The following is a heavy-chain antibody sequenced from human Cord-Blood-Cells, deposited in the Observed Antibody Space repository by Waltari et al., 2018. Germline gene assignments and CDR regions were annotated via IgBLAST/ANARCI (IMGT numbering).Heavy chain of an antibody. CDR1: GGSISSSSYY. CDR2: IYYSGST. D-gene: IGHD3-10*01. V-gene: IGHV4-39*01. J-gene: IGHJ2*01. Sequence: QLQLQESGPGLVKPSETLSLTCTVSGGSISSSSYYWGWIRQPPGKGLEWIGSIYYSGSTCATPYLKSRVTISVDTSKHQFSLKLSSVTAADTAVYYCARHPRAGSSLYWYFDLWGRGTLVTVSS. CDR3: ARHPRAGSSLYWYFDL.